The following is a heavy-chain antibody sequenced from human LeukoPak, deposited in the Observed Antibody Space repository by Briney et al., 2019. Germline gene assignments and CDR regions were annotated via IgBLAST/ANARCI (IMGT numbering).Heavy chain of an antibody. J-gene: IGHJ3*02. CDR3: ASPAGYQLLNAFDI. Sequence: ASVKVSCKASGYTFTSYAMNWVRQAPGQGLEWMGWINTNTGNPTYAQGFTGRFVFSLDTSVSTAYLQISSLKAEDTAVYYCASPAGYQLLNAFDIWGQGTMVTVSS. D-gene: IGHD2-2*01. CDR2: INTNTGNP. V-gene: IGHV7-4-1*02. CDR1: GYTFTSYA.